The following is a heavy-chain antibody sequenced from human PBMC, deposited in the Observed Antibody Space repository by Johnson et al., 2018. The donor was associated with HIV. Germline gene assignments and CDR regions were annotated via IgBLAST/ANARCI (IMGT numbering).Heavy chain of an antibody. CDR2: ISYDGSNK. V-gene: IGHV3-30*14. CDR3: ARDHSGYDSVTAAFDI. D-gene: IGHD5-12*01. Sequence: VQLVESGGGVVQPGRSLRLSCAAAGFTFSYYAMHWVRQAPGKGLEWVAVISYDGSNKYYADSVKGRFTISRDNSKNTLYLQMGSLRVEDTAVYYCARDHSGYDSVTAAFDIWGQGTMVTVSS. J-gene: IGHJ3*02. CDR1: GFTFSYYA.